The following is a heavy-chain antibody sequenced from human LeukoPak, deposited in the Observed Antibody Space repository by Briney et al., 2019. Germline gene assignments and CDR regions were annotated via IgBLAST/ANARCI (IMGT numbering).Heavy chain of an antibody. CDR2: VKSDGSNP. CDR3: ARDIVSGSGSLDY. Sequence: PGGSLRLSCAASRLSFSNYWMHWVRQAPGKGLVWVSRVKSDGSNPSYADSVKGRFTISRDNAENMLYLQMNTLGAEDTAVYYCARDIVSGSGSLDYWGQGTLVTVPS. V-gene: IGHV3-74*01. CDR1: RLSFSNYW. J-gene: IGHJ4*02. D-gene: IGHD3-10*01.